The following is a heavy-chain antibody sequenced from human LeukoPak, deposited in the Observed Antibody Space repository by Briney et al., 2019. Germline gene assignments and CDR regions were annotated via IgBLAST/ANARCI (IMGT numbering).Heavy chain of an antibody. D-gene: IGHD6-19*01. J-gene: IGHJ4*02. CDR2: IYYSGST. CDR1: GGSISSYY. V-gene: IGHV4-59*01. CDR3: ARERDSSGGRAFDY. Sequence: PSETLSLTCTVSGGSISSYYWSWIRQPPGKGQEWIGYIYYSGSTNYNPSLKSRVTISVDTSKNQFSLKLSSVTAADTAVYYCARERDSSGGRAFDYWGQGTLVTVSS.